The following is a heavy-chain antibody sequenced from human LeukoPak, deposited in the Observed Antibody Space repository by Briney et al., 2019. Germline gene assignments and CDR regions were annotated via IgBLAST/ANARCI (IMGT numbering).Heavy chain of an antibody. D-gene: IGHD6-13*01. Sequence: GGSLRLSCAASGFTYSSYEMNWVRQAPGKGLEWVSYISSSGSTIYYADSVKGRFTISRDNAKNSLYLQMNSLRAEDTAVYYCARDGGSSSWSFDYWGQGTLVTVSS. CDR1: GFTYSSYE. CDR3: ARDGGSSSWSFDY. J-gene: IGHJ4*02. CDR2: ISSSGSTI. V-gene: IGHV3-48*03.